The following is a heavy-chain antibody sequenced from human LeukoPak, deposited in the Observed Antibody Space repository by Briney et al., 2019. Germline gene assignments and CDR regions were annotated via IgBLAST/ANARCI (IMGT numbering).Heavy chain of an antibody. CDR3: ARLTTQIRPIDY. Sequence: SQILSLTCAVSGYSISSGYYWGWIRQPPGKGLEWIGSIYHSGSTYYNPSLKSRVTISVDTSKNQFPLKLSSVTAADTAVYYCARLTTQIRPIDYWGQGTLVTVSS. V-gene: IGHV4-38-2*01. CDR2: IYHSGST. D-gene: IGHD4-11*01. CDR1: GYSISSGYY. J-gene: IGHJ4*02.